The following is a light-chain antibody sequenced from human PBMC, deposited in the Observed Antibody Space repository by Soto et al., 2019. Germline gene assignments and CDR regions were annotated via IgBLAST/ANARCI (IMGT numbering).Light chain of an antibody. Sequence: EIVLTQSPGTLSLSPGERANLSCRASQRVSSSYLAWNQQKPGKAPRLLIYGASSRATGNPDRFSGSRSETDFTLTISRLVLEDFAVYFCQQYGNSPPNTFGQGTKVDIK. J-gene: IGKJ2*01. CDR1: QRVSSSY. CDR2: GAS. CDR3: QQYGNSPPNT. V-gene: IGKV3-20*01.